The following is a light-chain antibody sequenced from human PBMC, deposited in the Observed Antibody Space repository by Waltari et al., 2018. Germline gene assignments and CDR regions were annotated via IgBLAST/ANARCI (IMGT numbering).Light chain of an antibody. Sequence: EIVLTQSPATLSLSPGERANLSCRASQTINNYLAWYQQRPGQAPRLLIYDASTRATGIPARFSGSGSGTDFTLTISSLEPEDFAIYYCQRRSNWPPTLTFGGGTKVEIK. CDR3: QRRSNWPPTLT. CDR1: QTINNY. V-gene: IGKV3-11*01. CDR2: DAS. J-gene: IGKJ4*01.